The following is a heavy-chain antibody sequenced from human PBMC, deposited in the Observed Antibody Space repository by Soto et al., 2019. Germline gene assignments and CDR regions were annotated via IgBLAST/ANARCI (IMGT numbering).Heavy chain of an antibody. CDR3: ASVRY. CDR2: ISYDGSNK. CDR1: GFTFSSYG. V-gene: IGHV3-30*03. Sequence: QVQLVESGGGVVQPGRSLRLSCEASGFTFSSYGMHWVRQAPGKGLEWVAVISYDGSNKYYADSVKGRFTISRDNSKNTLYLQMNSLRAEDTAVYYCASVRYWGQGTLVTVSS. J-gene: IGHJ4*02.